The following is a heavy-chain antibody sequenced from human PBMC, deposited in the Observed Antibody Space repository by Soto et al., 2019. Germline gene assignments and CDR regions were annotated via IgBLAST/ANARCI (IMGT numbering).Heavy chain of an antibody. CDR2: ISSSGST. CDR3: ARSGVTGIVIPSHWFDP. Sequence: SLTCTVSSESIGITGDASWIRQVPGRGLEWIGCISSSGSTYYNPALNNRISLSLDTSQNQFSLKLPSVNAADTAIYYCARSGVTGIVIPSHWFDPWGQGTQGTVPS. J-gene: IGHJ5*02. V-gene: IGHV4-31*03. CDR1: SESIGITGDA. D-gene: IGHD2-21*02.